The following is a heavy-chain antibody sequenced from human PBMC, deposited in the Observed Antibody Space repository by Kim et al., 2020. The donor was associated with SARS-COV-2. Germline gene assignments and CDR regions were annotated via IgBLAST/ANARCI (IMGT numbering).Heavy chain of an antibody. CDR2: IYYSGST. CDR1: GGSISSSSYY. Sequence: SETLSLTCTVSGGSISSSSYYWGWIRQPPGKGLEWVGSIYYSGSTYYNPSLKSRVTTSVDTSKNQFSLKLSSVTAADTAVYYCARQRGTTIFGVVIRTQIDYCGQGTLVSVSS. CDR3: ARQRGTTIFGVVIRTQIDY. V-gene: IGHV4-39*01. J-gene: IGHJ4*02. D-gene: IGHD3-3*01.